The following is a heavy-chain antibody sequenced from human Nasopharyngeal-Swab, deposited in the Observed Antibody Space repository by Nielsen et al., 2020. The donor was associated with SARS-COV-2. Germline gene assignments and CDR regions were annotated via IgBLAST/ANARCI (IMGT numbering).Heavy chain of an antibody. CDR3: AREMASFDN. J-gene: IGHJ4*02. CDR2: INHSGST. D-gene: IGHD5-24*01. CDR1: GGSFSGYN. Sequence: SETLSLTCAVYGGSFSGYNWNWIRQPPGKGLEWIGEINHSGSTNYNPSLKSRVTISVDTSENQFSLKLRSVTAADTAVYYCAREMASFDNWGQGTLVTVSS. V-gene: IGHV4-34*01.